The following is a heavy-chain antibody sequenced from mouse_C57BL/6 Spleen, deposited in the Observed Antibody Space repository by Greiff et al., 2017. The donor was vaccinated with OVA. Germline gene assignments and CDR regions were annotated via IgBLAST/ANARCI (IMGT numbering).Heavy chain of an antibody. V-gene: IGHV5-9-1*02. Sequence: EVKLQESGEGLVKPGGSLKLSCAASGFTFSSYAMSWVRQTPEKRLEWVAYISSGGDYIYYADTVKGRFTISRDNARNTLYLQMSSLKSEDTAMYYCTRAFYDGYSFDYWGQGTTLTVSS. CDR3: TRAFYDGYSFDY. D-gene: IGHD2-3*01. CDR2: ISSGGDYI. CDR1: GFTFSSYA. J-gene: IGHJ2*01.